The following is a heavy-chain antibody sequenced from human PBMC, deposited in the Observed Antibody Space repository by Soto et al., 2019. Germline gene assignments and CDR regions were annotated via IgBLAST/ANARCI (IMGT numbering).Heavy chain of an antibody. CDR1: GFTFSSYS. V-gene: IGHV3-48*02. J-gene: IGHJ4*02. CDR3: ARGSELLRSAGGVYYFDY. D-gene: IGHD1-26*01. Sequence: GGSLRLSCAASGFTFSSYSMNWVRQAPGKGLEWVSYISSSSSTIYYADSVKGRFTISRDNAKNSLYLQMNSLRDEDTAVYYCARGSELLRSAGGVYYFDYWGQGTLVTVSS. CDR2: ISSSSSTI.